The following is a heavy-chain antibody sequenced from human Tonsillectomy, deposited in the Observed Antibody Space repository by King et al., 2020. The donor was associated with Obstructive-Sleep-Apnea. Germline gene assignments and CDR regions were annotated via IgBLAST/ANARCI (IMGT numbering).Heavy chain of an antibody. Sequence: QLVQSGAEVKKPGASVKVSCKVSGYTLTELSMHWVRQTPGKGLEWMGGFDPENGESIYAQKFQGRVTMTEDTSTDTAYMELSSLGSEDTAVYYCVTLGAVAGSGDAFDIWGQGTMVTVSS. V-gene: IGHV1-24*01. J-gene: IGHJ3*02. D-gene: IGHD6-19*01. CDR1: GYTLTELS. CDR2: FDPENGES. CDR3: VTLGAVAGSGDAFDI.